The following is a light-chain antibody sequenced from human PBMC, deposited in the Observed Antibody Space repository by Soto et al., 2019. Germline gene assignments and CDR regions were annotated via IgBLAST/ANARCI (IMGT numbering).Light chain of an antibody. Sequence: ALTQPASVSGSPGQSITISCTGTSSDVGGYDYVSWYQQHPDKAPKFMLYEVTNRPSGVSHRFSGSKSGNTASLTISGLQAEDEADYYCSSYTTARTYVFGTGTKVTVL. CDR2: EVT. J-gene: IGLJ1*01. V-gene: IGLV2-14*01. CDR1: SSDVGGYDY. CDR3: SSYTTARTYV.